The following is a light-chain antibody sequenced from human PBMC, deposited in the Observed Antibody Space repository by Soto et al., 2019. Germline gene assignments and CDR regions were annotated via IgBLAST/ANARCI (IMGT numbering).Light chain of an antibody. CDR3: QQNNFY. CDR1: QNIHPW. J-gene: IGKJ3*01. V-gene: IGKV1-5*01. Sequence: DIHRTRSPXXXSXXXXXXXXITCRARQNIHPWLAWFQLKPGQAPKLLVYNASSLVSGVPSRFAASGSETEFTLTIDSLQPDDFATYYCQQNNFYFGRGTKVDIK. CDR2: NAS.